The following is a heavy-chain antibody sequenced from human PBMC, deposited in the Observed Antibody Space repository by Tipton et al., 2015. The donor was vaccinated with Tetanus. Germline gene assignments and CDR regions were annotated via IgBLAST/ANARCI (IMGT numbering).Heavy chain of an antibody. CDR2: IYHSGRT. CDR3: ARGSTMFF. CDR1: GGSIINNNW. J-gene: IGHJ4*02. D-gene: IGHD3-10*02. Sequence: TLSLTCSVSGGSIINNNWWTWVRQPPGKGLEWIGEIYHSGRTNYNPPLETRVTISVDESKNQFPLNLMSVTAADTAVYYCARGSTMFFWGQGTLVTVSS. V-gene: IGHV4-4*02.